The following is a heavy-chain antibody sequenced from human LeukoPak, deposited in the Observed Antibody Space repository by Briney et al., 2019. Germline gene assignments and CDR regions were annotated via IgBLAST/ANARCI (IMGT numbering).Heavy chain of an antibody. Sequence: PGGSLRLSCAASGFTFSSHAMHWVRQAPGKGLEWVAFVSYDGSINSYADFVKGRFPISRDNSKNTLYLQMNSLRAEDTAVYFCARDPSRTYTVDYWGQGTLVTVSS. D-gene: IGHD2-2*02. CDR2: VSYDGSIN. CDR1: GFTFSSHA. CDR3: ARDPSRTYTVDY. V-gene: IGHV3-30-3*01. J-gene: IGHJ4*02.